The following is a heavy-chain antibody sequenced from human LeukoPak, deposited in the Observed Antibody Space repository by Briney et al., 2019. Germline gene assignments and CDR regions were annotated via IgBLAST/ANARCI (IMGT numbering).Heavy chain of an antibody. CDR1: GFTFSSYA. Sequence: PGGSLRLSCAASGFTFSSYAMHWVRQAPGKGLEWVAVISYDGSNKYYADSVKGRFTISRDNSKNTLYLQMNSLRAEDTAVYYCAKDLVVGIAAAGTRYGMDVWGQGTTVTVSS. CDR3: AKDLVVGIAAAGTRYGMDV. D-gene: IGHD6-13*01. V-gene: IGHV3-30*04. CDR2: ISYDGSNK. J-gene: IGHJ6*02.